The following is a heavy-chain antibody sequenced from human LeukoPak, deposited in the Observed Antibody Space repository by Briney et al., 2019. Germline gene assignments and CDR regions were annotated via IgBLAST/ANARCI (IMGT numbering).Heavy chain of an antibody. CDR1: GFSFSTYG. V-gene: IGHV3-23*01. D-gene: IGHD6-25*01. J-gene: IGHJ4*02. CDR3: AKGLAAGSQYFDY. CDR2: VGSDGINT. Sequence: GGSLRLSCAVSGFSFSTYGMSWVRQAPGKGLEWVAAVGSDGINTIYVDSVKGRFTISRDNSKNTLYLRLNSLRAEDTAVYYCAKGLAAGSQYFDYWGQGTLVTVSS.